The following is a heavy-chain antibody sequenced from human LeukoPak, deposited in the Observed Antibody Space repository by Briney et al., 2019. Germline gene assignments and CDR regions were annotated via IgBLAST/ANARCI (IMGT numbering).Heavy chain of an antibody. CDR1: GFTFSSYS. J-gene: IGHJ3*02. CDR2: ISSSSSYI. V-gene: IGHV3-21*01. Sequence: GGSLRLSCAASGFTFSSYSMNWVRQAPGKGLEWVSSISSSSSYIYYADSVKGRFTISRDNAKNSLYLQMNSLRAEDTAVYYCATEVSATVTTFDAFDIWGQGTMVTVSS. CDR3: ATEVSATVTTFDAFDI. D-gene: IGHD4-17*01.